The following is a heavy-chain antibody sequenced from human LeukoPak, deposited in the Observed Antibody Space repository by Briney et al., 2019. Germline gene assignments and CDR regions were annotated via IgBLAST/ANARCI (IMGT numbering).Heavy chain of an antibody. J-gene: IGHJ5*02. V-gene: IGHV4-59*01. D-gene: IGHD5-18*01. CDR2: IYYSGST. CDR3: AREYSYGSESKWFDP. Sequence: SETLSLTCTVYGGSISSYYWSWIRQPPGKGLEWIGYIYYSGSTNYNPSLKSRVTISVDTSKNQFSLKLSSVTAADTAVYYCAREYSYGSESKWFDPWGQGTLVTVSS. CDR1: GGSISSYY.